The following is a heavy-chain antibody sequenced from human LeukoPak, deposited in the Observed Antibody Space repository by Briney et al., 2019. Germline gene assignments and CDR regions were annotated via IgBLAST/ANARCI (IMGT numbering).Heavy chain of an antibody. J-gene: IGHJ5*02. V-gene: IGHV1-69-2*01. CDR1: GYTFTDYY. D-gene: IGHD1-1*01. Sequence: ASVKVSCKVSGYTFTDYYMHLVQQAPGKGLEWMGLVDPEDGETIYAEKFQGRVTITADTSTDTAYMELSSLRSEDTAVYYCATGPQTGRHNWFDPWGQGTLVTVSS. CDR3: ATGPQTGRHNWFDP. CDR2: VDPEDGET.